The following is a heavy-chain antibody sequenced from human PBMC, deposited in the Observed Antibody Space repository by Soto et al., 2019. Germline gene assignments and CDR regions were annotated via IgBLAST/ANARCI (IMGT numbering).Heavy chain of an antibody. CDR3: ARDFTDSSGPTRGMGV. CDR2: IYYSGST. Sequence: QVQLQESGPGLVKPSQTLSLTCTVSGGSISSGGYYWSWIRQHPGKGLEWIGYIYYSGSTYYNPSLKSRVTISVDTYKNQFSLKLSSVTAADTAVYYWARDFTDSSGPTRGMGVWGQGTTVTVSS. V-gene: IGHV4-31*03. D-gene: IGHD6-19*01. CDR1: GGSISSGGYY. J-gene: IGHJ6*02.